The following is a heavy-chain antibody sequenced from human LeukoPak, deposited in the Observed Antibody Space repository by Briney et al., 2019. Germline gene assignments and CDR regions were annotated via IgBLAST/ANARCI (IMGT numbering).Heavy chain of an antibody. CDR1: GFTFSSYS. D-gene: IGHD3-3*01. CDR3: ARRLNGNYDFWSGGEYWYFDY. V-gene: IGHV3-21*01. Sequence: GSLRLSCAASGFTFSSYSMNWVRQAPGKGLEWVSSISSSSSYIYYAASLKGRFTISRDNAKKSLYLQMNSLRAEDTAVYDGARRLNGNYDFWSGGEYWYFDYWGQGTLVTVSS. J-gene: IGHJ4*02. CDR2: ISSSSSYI.